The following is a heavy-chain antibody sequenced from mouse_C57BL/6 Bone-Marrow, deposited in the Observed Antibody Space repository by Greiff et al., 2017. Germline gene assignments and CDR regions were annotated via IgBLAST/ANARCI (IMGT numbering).Heavy chain of an antibody. D-gene: IGHD2-13*01. J-gene: IGHJ2*01. CDR2: IYPGDGDT. CDR1: GYAFSSSW. Sequence: QVQLQQSGPELVKPGASVKISCKASGYAFSSSWMNWVKQRPGKGLEWIGRIYPGDGDTNYNGKFKGKATLTADKSSSTAYMQLSSLTSEDSAVYFCARWGLLDYWGQGTTLTVSS. CDR3: ARWGLLDY. V-gene: IGHV1-82*01.